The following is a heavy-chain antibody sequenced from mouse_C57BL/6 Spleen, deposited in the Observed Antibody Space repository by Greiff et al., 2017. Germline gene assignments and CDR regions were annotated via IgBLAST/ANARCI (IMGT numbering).Heavy chain of an antibody. Sequence: QVQLQQPGAELVMPGASVKLSCKASGYTFTSYWMHWVKQRPGQGLEWIGEIDPSDSYTNYNQKFKGKATLTVDKSSSTAYMQLSSLTSEDSEVYCCARLSYWYFDVWGTGTTVTVSS. CDR1: GYTFTSYW. CDR3: ARLSYWYFDV. CDR2: IDPSDSYT. J-gene: IGHJ1*03. V-gene: IGHV1-69*01.